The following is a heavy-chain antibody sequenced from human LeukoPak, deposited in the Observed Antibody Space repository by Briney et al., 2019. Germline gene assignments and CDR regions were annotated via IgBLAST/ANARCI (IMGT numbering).Heavy chain of an antibody. CDR1: GFTFSSYA. Sequence: GGSLRLSCAASGFTFSSYAMHWVRQAPGKGLEWVAVISYDGSNKYYADSVKGRFTISRDNSKNTLYLQMNSLRAEDTAVYYCARSRRSRRAMDIWGQGTMVTVSS. CDR3: ARSRRSRRAMDI. CDR2: ISYDGSNK. D-gene: IGHD6-6*01. V-gene: IGHV3-30-3*01. J-gene: IGHJ3*02.